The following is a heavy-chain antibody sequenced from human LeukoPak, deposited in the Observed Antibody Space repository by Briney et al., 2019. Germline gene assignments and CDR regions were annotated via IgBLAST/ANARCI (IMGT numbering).Heavy chain of an antibody. J-gene: IGHJ4*02. D-gene: IGHD3-3*01. V-gene: IGHV4-30-2*01. CDR2: IYHSGST. CDR1: GGSISSGGYY. Sequence: PSKTLSLTCTVSGGSISSGGYYWSWIRQPPGKGLEWIGYIYHSGSTYYNPSLKSRVTISVDRSKNQFSLKLSPVTAADTAVYYCARGLRFLEWLLVPTPYFDYWGQGTLVTVSS. CDR3: ARGLRFLEWLLVPTPYFDY.